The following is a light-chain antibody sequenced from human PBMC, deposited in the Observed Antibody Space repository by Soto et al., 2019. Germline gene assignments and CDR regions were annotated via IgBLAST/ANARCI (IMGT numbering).Light chain of an antibody. CDR1: QSVNIH. V-gene: IGKV3-20*01. CDR3: QQYGSSGT. CDR2: GAS. Sequence: TQSPSTLSVTPGQSVTLSYRASQSVNIHLAWYQQKPGQAPRPLIYGASSRATGIPDRFSGSGSGTDFTLTISRLEPEDFAVYYCQQYGSSGTFAQGAKV. J-gene: IGKJ1*01.